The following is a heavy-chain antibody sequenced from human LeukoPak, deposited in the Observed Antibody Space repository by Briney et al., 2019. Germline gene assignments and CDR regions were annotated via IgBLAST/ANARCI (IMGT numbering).Heavy chain of an antibody. Sequence: PSETLSLTCTVSGGSISSYYWSWIRPPAGKGLEWIGRIYASGSTNYNPSLKSRVTMSVDTSKSQFSLKLISVTAADTAVYYCARDPRGIVGANHNWFDPWGQGTLVTVSS. V-gene: IGHV4-4*07. CDR1: GGSISSYY. D-gene: IGHD1-26*01. J-gene: IGHJ5*02. CDR3: ARDPRGIVGANHNWFDP. CDR2: IYASGST.